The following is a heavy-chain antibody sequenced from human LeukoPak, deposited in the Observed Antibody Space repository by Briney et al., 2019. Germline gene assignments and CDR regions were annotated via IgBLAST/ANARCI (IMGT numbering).Heavy chain of an antibody. V-gene: IGHV4-4*02. J-gene: IGHJ4*02. CDR2: IFHRGIP. Sequence: PSGTLSLTCAVSGDSISNNWWSWVRQSPGKGLEWIGEIFHRGIPNYNPSLKSRVTMSIDKSNNQLSLKLNSVTAADTAVYYCARKAPYYSDGSGLLGTYYFDYWGQGTLVTVSS. D-gene: IGHD3-22*01. CDR3: ARKAPYYSDGSGLLGTYYFDY. CDR1: GDSISNNW.